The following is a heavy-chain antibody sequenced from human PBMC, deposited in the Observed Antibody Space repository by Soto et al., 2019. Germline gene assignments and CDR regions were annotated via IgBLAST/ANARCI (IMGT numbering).Heavy chain of an antibody. CDR2: INAANGNT. V-gene: IGHV1-3*05. CDR3: ARDITLTLYD. J-gene: IGHJ4*02. D-gene: IGHD2-8*01. CDR1: GYTFRNYP. Sequence: QVQLVQSGAEEKKPGASVKISCKASGYTFRNYPMHWVRHAPGQRLEWMGCINAANGNTKYSQKFQNRLTISRDTSASTAYMELSSLRFEDTAVYYCARDITLTLYDWGQGTLVTVSS.